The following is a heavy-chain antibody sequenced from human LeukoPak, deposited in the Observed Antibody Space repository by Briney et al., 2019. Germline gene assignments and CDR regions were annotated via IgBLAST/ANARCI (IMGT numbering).Heavy chain of an antibody. CDR1: GGSISSSSYY. Sequence: SETLSLTCTVSGGSISSSSYYWGWSRQPPGKGLELIGSIYYSGSTYYNPSLKSRVTISVDTSKNQFSLKLSSVTAADTAVYYCAGYCSSTSCSHYYYGMDVWGPGTTVTVSS. D-gene: IGHD2-2*01. CDR3: AGYCSSTSCSHYYYGMDV. CDR2: IYYSGST. J-gene: IGHJ6*01. V-gene: IGHV4-39*01.